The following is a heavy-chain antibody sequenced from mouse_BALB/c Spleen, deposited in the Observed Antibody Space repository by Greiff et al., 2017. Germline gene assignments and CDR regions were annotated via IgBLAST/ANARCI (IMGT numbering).Heavy chain of an antibody. CDR3: ARGRDYGPFDY. CDR1: GYTFTSYD. CDR2: IFPGDGST. Sequence: VQLQEYGAELVKPGASVKLSCKASGYTFTSYDINWVRQRPEQGLEWIGWIFPGDGSTKYNEKFKGKATLTSDKSSSTAYMELSSLTSEDSAVYYCARGRDYGPFDYWGQGTTLTVSS. D-gene: IGHD2-4*01. J-gene: IGHJ2*01. V-gene: IGHV1-85*01.